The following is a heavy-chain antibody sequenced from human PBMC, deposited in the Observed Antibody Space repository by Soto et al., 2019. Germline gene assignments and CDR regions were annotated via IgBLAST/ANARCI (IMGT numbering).Heavy chain of an antibody. CDR3: ARRSDYFDP. CDR2: VFYSGTT. Sequence: PSETLSLTCLVSCGSMTDYYWSWIRQAPGKGLEWIGFVFYSGTTNYNPSLKSRVTLSIDTSKNEFSLTLTSVTAADTAVYYCARRSDYFDPLGQRNRVTLS. J-gene: IGHJ5*02. D-gene: IGHD4-17*01. V-gene: IGHV4-59*01. CDR1: CGSMTDYY.